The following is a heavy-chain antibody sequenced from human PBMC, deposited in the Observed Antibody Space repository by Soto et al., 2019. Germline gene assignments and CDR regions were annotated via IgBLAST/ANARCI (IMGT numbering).Heavy chain of an antibody. Sequence: SETLSLTCAVYGGSFSGYYWSWIRQPPGKGLEWIGEINHSGSTNYNPPLKSRVTISVDTSKNQFSLKLSSVTAADTAVYYCARAFLGYCSSTSCRGYYFDYWGQGTLVTVSS. D-gene: IGHD2-2*01. V-gene: IGHV4-34*01. CDR2: INHSGST. CDR3: ARAFLGYCSSTSCRGYYFDY. CDR1: GGSFSGYY. J-gene: IGHJ4*02.